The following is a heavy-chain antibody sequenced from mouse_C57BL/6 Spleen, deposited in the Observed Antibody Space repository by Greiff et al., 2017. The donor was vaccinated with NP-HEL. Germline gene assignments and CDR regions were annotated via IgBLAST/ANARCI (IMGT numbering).Heavy chain of an antibody. CDR3: TREGIYYDYDRFAY. CDR1: GYTFPDYE. Sequence: VQLQQSGAELVRPGASVTLSCKASGYTFPDYEMHWVKQPPVHGLEWIGAIDPETGGTAYNQKFKGKAILTADKSSSTAYMELRSLTSEDSAVYYCTREGIYYDYDRFAYWGQGTLVTVSA. V-gene: IGHV1-15*01. CDR2: IDPETGGT. J-gene: IGHJ3*01. D-gene: IGHD2-4*01.